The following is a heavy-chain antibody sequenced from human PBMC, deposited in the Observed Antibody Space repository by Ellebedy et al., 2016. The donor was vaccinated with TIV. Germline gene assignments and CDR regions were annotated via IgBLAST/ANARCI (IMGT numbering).Heavy chain of an antibody. Sequence: SETLSLXXTVSGVSGGSFSSYYWSWIRQSAGKGLEWIGRIFMSGSNSYNPSLKSRVTMSVDASKTQLSLNLSSVTAADTAVYYCARVPDVVGATGAFDIWGQGTMVTVSS. CDR2: IFMSGSN. D-gene: IGHD1-26*01. CDR1: GGSFSSYY. V-gene: IGHV4-4*07. CDR3: ARVPDVVGATGAFDI. J-gene: IGHJ3*02.